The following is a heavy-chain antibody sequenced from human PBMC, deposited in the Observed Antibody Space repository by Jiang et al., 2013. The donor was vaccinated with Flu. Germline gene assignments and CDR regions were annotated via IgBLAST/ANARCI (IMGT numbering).Heavy chain of an antibody. Sequence: KGSGYSFTSYWISWVRQMPGKGLEWMGRIDPSDSYTNYSPSFQGHVTISADKSISTAYLQWSSLKASDTAMYYCATLAGSGLYYYYYGMDVWGQGTTVTVSS. V-gene: IGHV5-10-1*01. CDR3: ATLAGSGLYYYYYGMDV. J-gene: IGHJ6*02. CDR2: IDPSDSYT. D-gene: IGHD3-10*01. CDR1: GYSFTSYW.